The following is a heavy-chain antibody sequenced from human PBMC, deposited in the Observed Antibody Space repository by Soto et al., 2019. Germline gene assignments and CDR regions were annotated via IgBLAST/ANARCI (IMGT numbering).Heavy chain of an antibody. CDR2: ISNSSSYI. J-gene: IGHJ6*02. D-gene: IGHD3-3*01. CDR1: GFTFSSYS. CDR3: ARPYDFWTIYDLDV. Sequence: PGGSLRLSCAVSGFTFSSYSMNWVRQALGKGLEWVSSISNSSSYIYYADSVKGRFTISRDNAKNSLYLQMNSLRAEDTAVYYCARPYDFWTIYDLDVWGQGTTVTVSS. V-gene: IGHV3-21*01.